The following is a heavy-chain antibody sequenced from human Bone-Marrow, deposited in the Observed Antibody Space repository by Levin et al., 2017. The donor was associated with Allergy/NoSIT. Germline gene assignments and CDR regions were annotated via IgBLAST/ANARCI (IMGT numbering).Heavy chain of an antibody. V-gene: IGHV4-30-4*01. Sequence: SCTVSGGSISSGDYYWSWIRQPPGKGLEWIGYIYYSGSTYYNPSLKSRVTISVDTSKNQFSLKLSSVTAADTAVYYCARGTYGDDFDYWGQGTLVTVSS. D-gene: IGHD4-17*01. CDR2: IYYSGST. CDR3: ARGTYGDDFDY. CDR1: GGSISSGDYY. J-gene: IGHJ4*02.